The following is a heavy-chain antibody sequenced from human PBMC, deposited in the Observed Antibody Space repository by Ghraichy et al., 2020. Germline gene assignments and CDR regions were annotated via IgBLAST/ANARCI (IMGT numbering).Heavy chain of an antibody. CDR2: VYNSGLT. CDR1: GGSMDSYY. V-gene: IGHV4-59*12. Sequence: SETLSLTCTVSGGSMDSYYWSWIRQPPGKGLEWIGYVYNSGLTAYNPSPKSRVTISLDTPKTQFFLNLTPVTAAATAVYYCARVPTRWGQGTLVTVSP. CDR3: ARVPTR. J-gene: IGHJ4*02.